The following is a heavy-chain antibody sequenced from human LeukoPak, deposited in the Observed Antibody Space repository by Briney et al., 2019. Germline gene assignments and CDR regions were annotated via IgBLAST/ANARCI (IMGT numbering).Heavy chain of an antibody. J-gene: IGHJ4*02. Sequence: GGSLRPSCAASGFTFSSYAMSWVRQAPGKGLEWVSAISGSGGSTYYADSVKGRFTISRDNSKNTLYLQMNSLRAEDTAVYYCAKDRALPWFGELSYFDYWGQGTLVTVSS. CDR3: AKDRALPWFGELSYFDY. CDR2: ISGSGGST. V-gene: IGHV3-23*01. D-gene: IGHD3-10*01. CDR1: GFTFSSYA.